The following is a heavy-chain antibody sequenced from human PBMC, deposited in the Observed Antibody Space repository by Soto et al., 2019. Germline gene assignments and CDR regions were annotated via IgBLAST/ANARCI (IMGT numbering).Heavy chain of an antibody. CDR3: GRSRSAPKVEP. CDR2: LIPIFGAA. V-gene: IGHV1-69*01. Sequence: QVQLVQSGAEVRKPGSSVKVSCKISGGTFTNYVISWLRQAPGQGLEWMGGLIPIFGAANLAQKFQGSVTITADESTGTVNIGLSRLNSEDTAFYYRGRSRSAPKVEPWGQGTLVTVSP. J-gene: IGHJ5*02. D-gene: IGHD6-6*01. CDR1: GGTFTNYV.